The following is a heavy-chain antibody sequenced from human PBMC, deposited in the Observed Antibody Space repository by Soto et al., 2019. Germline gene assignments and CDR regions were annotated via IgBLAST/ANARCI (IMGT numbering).Heavy chain of an antibody. J-gene: IGHJ5*02. V-gene: IGHV4-34*01. CDR1: GGSFSGYY. Sequence: PSETLSLTCAVYGGSFSGYYWSWIRQPPGKGLEWIGEINHSGSTNYNPSLKSRVTISVDTSKNQFSLKLSSVTAADTAVYYCARGGYSYGYNWFDPWGPGTLVTVS. CDR2: INHSGST. CDR3: ARGGYSYGYNWFDP. D-gene: IGHD5-18*01.